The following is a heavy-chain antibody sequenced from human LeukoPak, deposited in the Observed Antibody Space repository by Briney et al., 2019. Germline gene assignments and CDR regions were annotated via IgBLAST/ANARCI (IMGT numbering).Heavy chain of an antibody. CDR1: GGTFSSYT. D-gene: IGHD6-13*01. CDR2: IIPILGIA. V-gene: IGHV1-69*02. CDR3: AIRVGSSWYVFDY. J-gene: IGHJ4*02. Sequence: GASVKVSCKASGGTFSSYTISWVRQAPGQGLEWMGRIIPILGIANYAQKFQGRVTITADKSTSTAYMELSSLRSDDTAVYYCAIRVGSSWYVFDYWGQGTLVTVSS.